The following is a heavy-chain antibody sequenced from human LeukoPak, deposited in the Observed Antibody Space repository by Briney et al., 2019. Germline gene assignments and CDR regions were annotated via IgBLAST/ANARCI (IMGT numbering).Heavy chain of an antibody. CDR1: GGTFSSYA. V-gene: IGHV1-69*13. Sequence: SVKVSCKASGGTFSSYAISWVRQAPGQGLEWMGGIIPIFGTANYAQKFQGRVTITADESTSTAYMELSSLRSEDTAVYYCARAPLYCTNGVCHRYYYYGMDVWGQGTTVTVSS. J-gene: IGHJ6*02. CDR2: IIPIFGTA. D-gene: IGHD2-8*01. CDR3: ARAPLYCTNGVCHRYYYYGMDV.